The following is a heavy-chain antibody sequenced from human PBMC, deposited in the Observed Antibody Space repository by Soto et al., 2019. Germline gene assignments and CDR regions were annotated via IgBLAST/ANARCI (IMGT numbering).Heavy chain of an antibody. J-gene: IGHJ6*03. Sequence: EVQLVESGGGLVKPGGSLRLSCAASGFTFSSYSMNWVRQAPGKGLEWVSFISSSSSYIKYADSVKGRLTISRDNAKNSLYRQMNSLRAEDTAVYSCARDTTVTTAADQYYYIYVWGKGTTVTGSS. CDR1: GFTFSSYS. CDR2: ISSSSSYI. D-gene: IGHD4-17*01. V-gene: IGHV3-21*01. CDR3: ARDTTVTTAADQYYYIYV.